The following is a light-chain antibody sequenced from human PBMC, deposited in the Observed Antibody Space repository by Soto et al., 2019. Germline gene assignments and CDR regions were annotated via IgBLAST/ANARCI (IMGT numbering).Light chain of an antibody. CDR2: LNSDGSH. V-gene: IGLV4-69*01. Sequence: QPVLTQSPSASASLGASVKLTCTLSSGLSTYAIAWHQQQAEKGPRYLMKLNSDGSHSKGDGIPDRFSGSSSGAERYLTISSLQSEDEADYYCQTWGTGLWVFGGGTKLTVL. CDR1: SGLSTYA. J-gene: IGLJ3*02. CDR3: QTWGTGLWV.